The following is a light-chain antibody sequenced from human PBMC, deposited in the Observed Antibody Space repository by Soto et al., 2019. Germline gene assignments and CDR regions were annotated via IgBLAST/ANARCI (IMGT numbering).Light chain of an antibody. CDR3: QQYNNWPWT. CDR1: QSIKRD. CDR2: GAS. J-gene: IGKJ1*01. V-gene: IGKV3-15*01. Sequence: EIVMTQSPVTLSMSPGERATLSFRASQSIKRDLAWYLQKPGQAPRLLIYGASLRATGISARFSGSGFGTEFTLTISSMQSEDFAFYYCQQYNNWPWTFGQGTKVDIK.